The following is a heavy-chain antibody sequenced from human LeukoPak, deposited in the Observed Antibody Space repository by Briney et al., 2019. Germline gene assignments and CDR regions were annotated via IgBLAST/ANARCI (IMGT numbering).Heavy chain of an antibody. J-gene: IGHJ4*02. Sequence: QPGGSLRLSCAASGFTFSSYGMHWVRQAPGKGLEWVAVIWYDGSNKYYADSVEGRFTISRDNSKNTLYLQMNSLRAEDTAVYYCARDIAVAPGGIDYWGQGTLVTVSS. D-gene: IGHD6-19*01. CDR3: ARDIAVAPGGIDY. CDR1: GFTFSSYG. V-gene: IGHV3-33*01. CDR2: IWYDGSNK.